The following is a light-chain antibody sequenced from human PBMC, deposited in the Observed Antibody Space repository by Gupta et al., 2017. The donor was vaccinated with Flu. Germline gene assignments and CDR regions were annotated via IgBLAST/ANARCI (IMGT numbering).Light chain of an antibody. CDR3: QQSDCTTRT. V-gene: IGKV1-39*01. CDR1: QSISSY. CDR2: AAS. Sequence: DLQMPPSPSSLSASVGDRVTITCRASQSISSYLNWYQQKPGKAPKLLIYAASSLQSGVPSRFSGSGSGTDCTLTISRLQPEDGATYYGQQSDCTTRTFGQGTKLEIK. J-gene: IGKJ1*01.